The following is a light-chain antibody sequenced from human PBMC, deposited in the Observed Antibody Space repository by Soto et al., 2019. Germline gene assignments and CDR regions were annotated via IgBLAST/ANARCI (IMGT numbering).Light chain of an antibody. CDR3: CSYADSSTYV. CDR1: SSDVGSYNL. V-gene: IGLV2-23*01. J-gene: IGLJ1*01. CDR2: EDI. Sequence: QSALTQPASVSGSPGQSITISCTGTSSDVGSYNLVSWYQQHPGKAPKVMIYEDIKRPSGVSNRFSGSKSDNTASLTISGLQAEDEADYYCCSYADSSTYVFGTGTQVTVL.